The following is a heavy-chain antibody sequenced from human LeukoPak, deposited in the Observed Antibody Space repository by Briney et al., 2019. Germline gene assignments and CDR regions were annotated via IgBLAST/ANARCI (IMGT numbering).Heavy chain of an antibody. D-gene: IGHD3-10*01. Sequence: ASVKVSCKASGYTFNGYYIHWVRQAPGQGLEWMGILNPSGGSTKYAQKFQGRVTMTRDTSTNTVYMELSSLRSEDTAVYYCARGPSITMVRGGQWYYYMDVWGKGTTVTISS. CDR2: LNPSGGST. J-gene: IGHJ6*03. CDR1: GYTFNGYY. CDR3: ARGPSITMVRGGQWYYYMDV. V-gene: IGHV1-46*02.